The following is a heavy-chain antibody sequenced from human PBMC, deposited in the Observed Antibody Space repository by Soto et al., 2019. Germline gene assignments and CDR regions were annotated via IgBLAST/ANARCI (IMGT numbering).Heavy chain of an antibody. CDR1: GFPFSNHA. V-gene: IGHV3-23*01. CDR2: ISGSGGST. J-gene: IGHJ4*02. Sequence: QPGGSLRLSCAASGFPFSNHAMSWVRQAPGKGLEWVSAISGSGGSTYYADSVKGRFTISRDNSKNTLYLQMNSLRAEDTAVYYCAKRVGSSWYGKGPSFDYWGQGTLVTVS. D-gene: IGHD6-13*01. CDR3: AKRVGSSWYGKGPSFDY.